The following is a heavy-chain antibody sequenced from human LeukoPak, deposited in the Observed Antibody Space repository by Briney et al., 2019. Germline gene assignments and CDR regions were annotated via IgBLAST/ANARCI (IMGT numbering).Heavy chain of an antibody. CDR2: INPDGRST. CDR1: GFVFSNYW. CDR3: ARTRTRRDGYNYLYYYGMDV. D-gene: IGHD5-24*01. J-gene: IGHJ6*02. Sequence: GGSLRLSCAASGFVFSNYWMHWVRQAPGKGPVWVSRINPDGRSTYYADSVKGRFTISRDNSKNTLYLQMNSLRAEDTAVYYCARTRTRRDGYNYLYYYGMDVWGQGTTVTVSS. V-gene: IGHV3-74*01.